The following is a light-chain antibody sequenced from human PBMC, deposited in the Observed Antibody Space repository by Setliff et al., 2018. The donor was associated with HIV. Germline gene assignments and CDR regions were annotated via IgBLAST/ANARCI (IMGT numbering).Light chain of an antibody. CDR2: EVI. Sequence: QSALAQPASVSGSPGQSITISCTGTSSDIGVSKYVSWYQQHPGRAPKLMIFEVINRPSGVSDRFSGSKSGDTASLTISGLQAEDEVDYYCSSYKTGNTLVFGGGTKVTVL. CDR1: SSDIGVSKY. CDR3: SSYKTGNTLV. J-gene: IGLJ3*02. V-gene: IGLV2-14*01.